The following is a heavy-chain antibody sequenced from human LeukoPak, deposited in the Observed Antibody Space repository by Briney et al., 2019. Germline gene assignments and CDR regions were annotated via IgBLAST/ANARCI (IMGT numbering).Heavy chain of an antibody. CDR2: MHYSGST. D-gene: IGHD1-26*01. CDR1: GGSITKNGYY. Sequence: SETLSLTCSVSGGSITKNGYYWGWIRQSPETGLEWIGSMHYSGSTYYNPSLNSRVTISVDTSKNQFSLKLTSVTAADTAVYYCARQGVGARTGFDYWGQGTLVTVSS. CDR3: ARQGVGARTGFDY. V-gene: IGHV4-39*07. J-gene: IGHJ4*02.